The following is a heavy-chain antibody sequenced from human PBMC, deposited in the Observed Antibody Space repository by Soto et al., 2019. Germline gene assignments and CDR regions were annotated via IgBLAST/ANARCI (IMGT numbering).Heavy chain of an antibody. CDR2: ISGSADRT. V-gene: IGHV3-23*01. CDR3: ARDPPLKGGNTNGYIDY. Sequence: PVGSLRLSWAASGCTFSSYAMNWVHHSPGKVLEWASLISGSADRTYYTACLKGWLSISRDSSMHTLYLKMSSLSAEDTAVYYSARDPPLKGGNTNGYIDYCGQRTLVTVSS. D-gene: IGHD2-15*01. J-gene: IGHJ4*02. CDR1: GCTFSSYA.